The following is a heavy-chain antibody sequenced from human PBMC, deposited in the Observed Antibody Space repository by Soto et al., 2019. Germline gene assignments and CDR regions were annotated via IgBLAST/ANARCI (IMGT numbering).Heavy chain of an antibody. V-gene: IGHV6-1*01. Sequence: QVQLQQSGPGLVKPSQTLSLTCAISGDSVSSNSAAWNWIRQSPSRGLEWLGRTYYRSKWYNDYAVTVKSRITINPDTSKNHVSPQLDPVTPEDTALYYGARGPEYYSSSCFDYWGQGTLVTVSS. D-gene: IGHD6-6*01. J-gene: IGHJ4*02. CDR3: ARGPEYYSSSCFDY. CDR2: TYYRSKWYN. CDR1: GDSVSSNSAA.